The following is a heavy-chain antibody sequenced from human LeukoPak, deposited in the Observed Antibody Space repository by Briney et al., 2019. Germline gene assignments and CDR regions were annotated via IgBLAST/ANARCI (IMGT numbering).Heavy chain of an antibody. CDR1: GFTFSSYS. V-gene: IGHV3-48*02. J-gene: IGHJ6*02. CDR3: ARANGMDV. CDR2: ISSTSNTI. Sequence: GGSLRLSCAVSGFTFSSYSLNWVRQAPGKGLEWLSYISSTSNTIYYADSVRGRFTISRDNAKKSLYLQMNSLRDEDTAVYYCARANGMDVWGQGTTVTVSS.